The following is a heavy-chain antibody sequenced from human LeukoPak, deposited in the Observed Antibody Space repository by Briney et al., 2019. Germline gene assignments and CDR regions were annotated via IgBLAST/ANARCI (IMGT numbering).Heavy chain of an antibody. V-gene: IGHV3-74*01. D-gene: IGHD1-26*01. CDR1: GFAFTRLG. J-gene: IGHJ4*02. CDR3: GSLGVMWEIDY. Sequence: RGTLRLSCAPSGFAFTRLGMFSVRRAAGQRPGWVSRINRDRTTTNYADSVKGRFTIDRDSTKSTLYLEMKSLRAEDTAVYYCGSLGVMWEIDYWGQGTLVTVSS. CDR2: INRDRTTT.